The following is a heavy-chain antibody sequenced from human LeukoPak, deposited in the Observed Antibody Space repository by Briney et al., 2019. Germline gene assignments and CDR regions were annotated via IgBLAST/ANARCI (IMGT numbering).Heavy chain of an antibody. J-gene: IGHJ4*02. CDR2: ISTHSTYT. Sequence: KPGGSPRLSCAASGFIFSDYSMSWIRQAPGKGLEWVSYISTHSTYTHYADSVRGRFTISRDNAKNSLYLQMNSLRAEDTAVYYCATYYYASGSSDWGQGTLVTVSS. CDR3: ATYYYASGSSD. V-gene: IGHV3-11*03. CDR1: GFIFSDYS. D-gene: IGHD3-10*01.